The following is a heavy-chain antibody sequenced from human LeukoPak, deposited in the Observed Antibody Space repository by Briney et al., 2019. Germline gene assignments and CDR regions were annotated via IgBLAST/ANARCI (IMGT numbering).Heavy chain of an antibody. V-gene: IGHV4-59*01. D-gene: IGHD4-17*01. Sequence: SETLSLTCTVSDGSITNYDWSWVRQPPGKGLEFIGHVHYSGTTNYNPSLRSRVTISIDTSKKHFFLKLKSVAAADTAVYYCATGYGDFRVEGRYFYSWGQGTLVTVSS. J-gene: IGHJ4*02. CDR3: ATGYGDFRVEGRYFYS. CDR1: DGSITNYD. CDR2: VHYSGTT.